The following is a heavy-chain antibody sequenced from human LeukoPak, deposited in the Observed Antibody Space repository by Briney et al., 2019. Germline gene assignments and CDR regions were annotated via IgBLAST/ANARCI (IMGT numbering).Heavy chain of an antibody. Sequence: PGGSLRLPCAASGFTFRSYSMNWVRQAPGKGLEWVSSISSSSYIYYADSVKGRFTISRDNAKNSLYLQMTSLRAEDTAVYYCAKDLVVRGVSYYYCGMDVWGQGTTVTVSS. J-gene: IGHJ6*02. CDR3: AKDLVVRGVSYYYCGMDV. CDR1: GFTFRSYS. V-gene: IGHV3-21*01. D-gene: IGHD3-10*01. CDR2: ISSSSYI.